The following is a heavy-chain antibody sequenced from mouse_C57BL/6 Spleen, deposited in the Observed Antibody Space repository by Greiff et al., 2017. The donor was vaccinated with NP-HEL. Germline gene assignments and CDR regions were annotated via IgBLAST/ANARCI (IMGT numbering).Heavy chain of an antibody. CDR1: GYTFTSYW. D-gene: IGHD1-1*01. CDR2: IHPNSGST. V-gene: IGHV1-64*01. J-gene: IGHJ1*03. Sequence: VQLQQPGAELVKPGASVKLSCKASGYTFTSYWMHWVKQRPGQGLEWIGMIHPNSGSTNYNEKFKSKATLTVDKSSSTAYMQLSSLTSEDSAVYYCASLYGSSYGYFDVWGTGTTVTVSS. CDR3: ASLYGSSYGYFDV.